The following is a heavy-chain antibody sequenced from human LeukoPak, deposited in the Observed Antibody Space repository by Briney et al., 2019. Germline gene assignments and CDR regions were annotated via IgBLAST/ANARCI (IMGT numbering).Heavy chain of an antibody. V-gene: IGHV4-39*07. CDR3: ARDREQQLVRFYNAFDI. Sequence: PLETLSLTCTVSGGSISSSSYYWGWIRQPPGKGLEWIGIIYYSGSTYYNPSLKSRVTISVDTSKNQFSLKLRSVTAADTAVYYCARDREQQLVRFYNAFDIWGQGTMVTVSS. CDR2: IYYSGST. J-gene: IGHJ3*02. CDR1: GGSISSSSYY. D-gene: IGHD1-1*01.